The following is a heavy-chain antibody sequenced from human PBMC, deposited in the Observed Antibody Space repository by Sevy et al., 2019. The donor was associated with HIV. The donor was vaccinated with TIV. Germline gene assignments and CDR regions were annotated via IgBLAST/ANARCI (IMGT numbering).Heavy chain of an antibody. Sequence: DAVKVSCKASGYTFTGYYMHWVGQAPGQGLEWMGRINPNSGGTNYAQKFQGRVTMTRDTSISTAYMELSRLRSDDTAVYYCARDRRGDTDYWGQGTMVLVSS. D-gene: IGHD3-16*01. CDR3: ARDRRGDTDY. CDR1: GYTFTGYY. V-gene: IGHV1-2*06. CDR2: INPNSGGT. J-gene: IGHJ4*02.